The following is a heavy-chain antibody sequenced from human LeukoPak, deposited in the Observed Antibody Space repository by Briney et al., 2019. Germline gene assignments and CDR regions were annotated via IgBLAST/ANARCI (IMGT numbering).Heavy chain of an antibody. D-gene: IGHD3-3*01. V-gene: IGHV4-4*07. J-gene: IGHJ5*02. CDR3: ARHGVTIFGVVIPTKYLLSAFDP. CDR1: GASISSYY. Sequence: SETLSLTCTVSGASISSYYWSWIRQPAGQGLEWIGRIHASGSSNYNPSLKSRVTISVDTSKNQFSLKLSSVTAADTAVYYCARHGVTIFGVVIPTKYLLSAFDPWGQGTLVTVSS. CDR2: IHASGSS.